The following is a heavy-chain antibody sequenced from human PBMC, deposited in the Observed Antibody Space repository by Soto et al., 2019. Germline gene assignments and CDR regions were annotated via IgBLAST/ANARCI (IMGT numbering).Heavy chain of an antibody. Sequence: SETLSLTCTVSDGSINSYYWSWIRQPPGKGLEWIGYISHSGSTRYSPSFQGQVTISADKSISTAYLQWSSLKASDTAMYYCAREDSGSSQNAFDIWGQGTMVTVSS. CDR1: DGSINSYY. CDR2: ISHSGST. CDR3: AREDSGSSQNAFDI. D-gene: IGHD1-26*01. J-gene: IGHJ3*02. V-gene: IGHV4-59*12.